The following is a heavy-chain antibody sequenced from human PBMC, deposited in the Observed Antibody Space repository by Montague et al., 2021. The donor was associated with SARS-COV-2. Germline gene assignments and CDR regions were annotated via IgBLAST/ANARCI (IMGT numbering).Heavy chain of an antibody. Sequence: SETLSLTCAVYGGSFSGYYWSWIRQPPGKGLEWIGEINHSGSTNYNPSLKSRVTISVDTSKNQFSLKLSSVTAADTAVYYCARSGWVQHVRARYYYYYGMDVWGQGTTVTVSS. J-gene: IGHJ6*02. V-gene: IGHV4-34*01. D-gene: IGHD6-6*01. CDR3: ARSGWVQHVRARYYYYYGMDV. CDR2: INHSGST. CDR1: GGSFSGYY.